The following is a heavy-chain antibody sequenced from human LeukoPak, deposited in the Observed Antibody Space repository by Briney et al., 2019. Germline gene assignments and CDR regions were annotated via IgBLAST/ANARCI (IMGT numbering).Heavy chain of an antibody. CDR3: ALRKEVTGAFDY. CDR1: GYTFTSYA. V-gene: IGHV1-3*03. J-gene: IGHJ4*02. D-gene: IGHD3-10*01. Sequence: ASVKVSCKASGYTFTSYAIHWVRQAPGQRLEWMGWINAGNGHTKFSQELQGRVTITRDTSANTVYMDLSSLRSDDMAVYYCALRKEVTGAFDYWGQGTLVTVSS. CDR2: INAGNGHT.